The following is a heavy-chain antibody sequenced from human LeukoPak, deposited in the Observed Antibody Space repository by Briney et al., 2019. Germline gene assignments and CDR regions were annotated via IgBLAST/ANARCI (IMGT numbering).Heavy chain of an antibody. CDR1: GFTFDDYG. CDR2: INWNGGST. D-gene: IGHD3-10*01. V-gene: IGHV3-20*04. Sequence: GGSLRLSCAASGFTFDDYGMSWVRQAPGKGLEWVSGINWNGGSTGYADSVKGRFTISRDNAKNSLYLQMNSLRVEDTAVYYCAKLAKYFYGSETYYFFEHWGQGTPVTASS. CDR3: AKLAKYFYGSETYYFFEH. J-gene: IGHJ4*02.